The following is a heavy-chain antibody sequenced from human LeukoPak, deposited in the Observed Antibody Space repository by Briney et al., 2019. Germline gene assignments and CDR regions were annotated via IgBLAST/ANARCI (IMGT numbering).Heavy chain of an antibody. Sequence: SETLSLTCSVSGDSISSSSSYWGWIRQPPGKGLEWIGSIYYSGNTYYNASLKSQVSISIDTSKNQFSLKLSSVTAADTAVYYCARGGGMGHYYYYMDVWGKGTTVTISS. CDR3: ARGGGMGHYYYYMDV. J-gene: IGHJ6*03. D-gene: IGHD5-24*01. CDR2: IYYSGNT. CDR1: GDSISSSSSY. V-gene: IGHV4-39*07.